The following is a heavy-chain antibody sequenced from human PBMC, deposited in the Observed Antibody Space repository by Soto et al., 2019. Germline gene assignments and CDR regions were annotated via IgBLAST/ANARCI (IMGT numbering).Heavy chain of an antibody. J-gene: IGHJ4*02. Sequence: EVQLVESGGGLVKPGGSLRLSCAASGFTFINYGMNWVRQATGKGLEWVSSISSSSSNIYYGDSVNGRFTIARDNDKRSLYLHMNSLRAAASAMYDCGRELDGTSQIDNWGQGTLVTVSS. D-gene: IGHD2-2*01. CDR1: GFTFINYG. CDR2: ISSSSSNI. V-gene: IGHV3-21*01. CDR3: GRELDGTSQIDN.